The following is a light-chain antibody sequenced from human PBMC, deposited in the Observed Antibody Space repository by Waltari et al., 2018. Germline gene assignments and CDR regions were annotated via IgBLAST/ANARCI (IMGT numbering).Light chain of an antibody. CDR3: QQYGSSVLYT. Sequence: IVLTQSPGTLSLSPGESATLSCRASQTLSKKYLAWYQQNPGQAPRLLISGASSRAAGNPDRFSGSGSGTYFTLTISRLEPDDFAMYYCQQYGSSVLYTFGQGTKLEIK. CDR2: GAS. CDR1: QTLSKKY. J-gene: IGKJ2*01. V-gene: IGKV3-20*01.